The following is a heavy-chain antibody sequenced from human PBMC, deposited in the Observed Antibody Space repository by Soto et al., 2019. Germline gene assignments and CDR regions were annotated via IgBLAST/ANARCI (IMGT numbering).Heavy chain of an antibody. J-gene: IGHJ5*02. CDR2: IGGSGSSA. Sequence: EVQLLESGGGLVQPGGSLRLSCAAAGVTFKNFAVSWVRQAPGKGMEWVSAIGGSGSSANYADSVKGRFTVSRDDSKSTLYLQMSGLRVDDTALYYCAKDAVAYNGEWDWFDLWGQGTLVPVSS. D-gene: IGHD3-10*01. CDR1: GVTFKNFA. V-gene: IGHV3-23*01. CDR3: AKDAVAYNGEWDWFDL.